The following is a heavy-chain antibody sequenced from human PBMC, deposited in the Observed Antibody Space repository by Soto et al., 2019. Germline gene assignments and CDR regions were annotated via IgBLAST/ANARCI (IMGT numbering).Heavy chain of an antibody. D-gene: IGHD6-19*01. V-gene: IGHV3-33*01. CDR2: IWYDESNI. J-gene: IGHJ6*02. Sequence: PGGSLRLSCAAPGFTFSSYGMHWVRQAPGKGLDWVAVIWYDESNIYYADSVKGRFTISRDNSKNTLFLQMNSLRAEDTAVYYCARDDIPGIAVAIYGMDVWGQGTTVTVSS. CDR3: ARDDIPGIAVAIYGMDV. CDR1: GFTFSSYG.